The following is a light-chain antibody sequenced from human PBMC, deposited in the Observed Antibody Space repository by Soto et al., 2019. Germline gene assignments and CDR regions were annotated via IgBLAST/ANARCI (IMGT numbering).Light chain of an antibody. J-gene: IGLJ3*02. Sequence: QSVLTQPPSASGTPGQRITISCSGGDSNIGSNPVFWYQQLPGTAPKLLISNTDQRPSGVPDRFSGAKSGTSASLAISGLRSGDEADYYCAAWDDRQTAFWVFGGGTKLTVL. V-gene: IGLV1-47*02. CDR3: AAWDDRQTAFWV. CDR1: DSNIGSNP. CDR2: NTD.